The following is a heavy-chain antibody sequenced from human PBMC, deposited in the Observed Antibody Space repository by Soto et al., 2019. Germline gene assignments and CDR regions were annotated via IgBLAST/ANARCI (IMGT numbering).Heavy chain of an antibody. CDR3: ARVSGGGDRWMSGYFDY. CDR1: GYTFTSYY. Sequence: QVQLVQSGAEVKKPGASVKVSCKASGYTFTSYYMHWVRQAPGQGLEWMGIINPSGGSTSYAQKFQGRVTMTRDTSTSTVYMELSSLRSEDTAVYYCARVSGGGDRWMSGYFDYWGQGTLVTVSS. V-gene: IGHV1-46*01. D-gene: IGHD2-21*02. CDR2: INPSGGST. J-gene: IGHJ4*02.